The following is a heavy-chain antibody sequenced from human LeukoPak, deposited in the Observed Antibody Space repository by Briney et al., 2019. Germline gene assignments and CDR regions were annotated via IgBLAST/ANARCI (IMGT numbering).Heavy chain of an antibody. CDR2: MDYSGTT. D-gene: IGHD3-10*01. CDR1: GGSISSSNSY. J-gene: IGHJ4*02. V-gene: IGHV4-39*01. CDR3: ARHGSYGSGSYHYLDY. Sequence: SEILSLTCTVSGGSISSSNSYWGWIRQPPGKGLEWIGTMDYSGTTYCNPSLKSRVTLSVDTSRNQFALKLSSVTAADTAVYYCARHGSYGSGSYHYLDYWGQGTQVTVSS.